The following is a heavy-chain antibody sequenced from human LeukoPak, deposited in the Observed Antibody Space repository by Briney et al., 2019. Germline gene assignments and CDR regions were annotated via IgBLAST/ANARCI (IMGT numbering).Heavy chain of an antibody. CDR2: IWYDGSNK. CDR1: GFTFSSYG. Sequence: PGRSLRLSCAASGFTFSSYGMHWVRQAPGKGLEWVAVIWYDGSNKYYADFVKGRFTISRDNSKNTLYLQMNSLRAEDTAVYYCARDGGFFDWYFDYWGQGTLVTVSS. J-gene: IGHJ4*02. CDR3: ARDGGFFDWYFDY. V-gene: IGHV3-33*01. D-gene: IGHD3-9*01.